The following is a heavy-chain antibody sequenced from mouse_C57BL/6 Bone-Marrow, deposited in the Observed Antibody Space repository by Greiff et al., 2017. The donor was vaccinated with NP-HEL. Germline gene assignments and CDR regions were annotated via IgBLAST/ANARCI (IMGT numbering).Heavy chain of an antibody. Sequence: LVESGPGLVAPSQSLSITCTVSGFSLTSYGVHWVRQPPGKGLEWLVVIWSDGSTTYNSALKSRLSISKDNSKSQVFLKMNSLQTDDTAMYYCARHQRYYGSSYGAMDYWGQGTSVTVSS. J-gene: IGHJ4*01. CDR1: GFSLTSYG. D-gene: IGHD1-1*01. CDR2: IWSDGST. V-gene: IGHV2-6-1*01. CDR3: ARHQRYYGSSYGAMDY.